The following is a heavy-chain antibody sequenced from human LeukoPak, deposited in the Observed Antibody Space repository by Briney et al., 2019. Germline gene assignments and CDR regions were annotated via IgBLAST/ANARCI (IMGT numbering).Heavy chain of an antibody. CDR3: ARPGVYYYDSSGYYKYYFDY. CDR1: VGSISSSSYY. V-gene: IGHV4-39*01. CDR2: IYYSGST. D-gene: IGHD3-22*01. J-gene: IGHJ4*02. Sequence: SETLSLTCTVSVGSISSSSYYWGWIRQPPGKGLEWIGSIYYSGSTYYNPSLKSRVTISVDTSKNQFSLKLSSVTAADTAVYYCARPGVYYYDSSGYYKYYFDYWGQGTLVTVSS.